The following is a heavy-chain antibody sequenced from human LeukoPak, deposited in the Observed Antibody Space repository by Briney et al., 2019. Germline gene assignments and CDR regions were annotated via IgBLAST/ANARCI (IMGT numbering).Heavy chain of an antibody. D-gene: IGHD6-13*01. J-gene: IGHJ4*02. Sequence: GGSLRLSCAASGFTVSSNYMSWVRQAPGKGLEWVSVIYSGGSTYYADSVKGRFTISRDNSKNTLYLQMNSLRDEDTAVYYCARGAGYSSSWSDYWGQGTLVTVSS. CDR1: GFTVSSNY. CDR2: IYSGGST. CDR3: ARGAGYSSSWSDY. V-gene: IGHV3-66*01.